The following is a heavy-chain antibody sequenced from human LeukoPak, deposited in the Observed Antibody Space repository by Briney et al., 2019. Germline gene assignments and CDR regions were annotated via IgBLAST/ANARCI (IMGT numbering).Heavy chain of an antibody. D-gene: IGHD6-19*01. CDR1: GGSISSGDYY. CDR3: AREYKGWYYFDY. J-gene: IGHJ4*02. Sequence: SETLSLTCTVSGGSISSGDYYWSWIRQPPGKGLEWIGYIYYSGSTNYNPSLKSRVTISVDTSKNQFSLKLSSVTAADTAVYYCAREYKGWYYFDYWGQGTLVTVSS. V-gene: IGHV4-61*08. CDR2: IYYSGST.